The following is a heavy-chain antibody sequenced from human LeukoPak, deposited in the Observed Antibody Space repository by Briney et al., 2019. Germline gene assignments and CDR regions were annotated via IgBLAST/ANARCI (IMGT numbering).Heavy chain of an antibody. D-gene: IGHD4-11*01. CDR3: AKSGAVTTAYYYYYMDV. CDR2: INPNSGGT. J-gene: IGHJ6*03. Sequence: ASVKVSFKASGYTLTDYYMHWVRQAPGQGLEWMGWINPNSGGTNYAQKFQGRVAMTRDTSISTAYMELSRLRSDDTAVYYCAKSGAVTTAYYYYYMDVWGKGTTVTVSS. CDR1: GYTLTDYY. V-gene: IGHV1-2*02.